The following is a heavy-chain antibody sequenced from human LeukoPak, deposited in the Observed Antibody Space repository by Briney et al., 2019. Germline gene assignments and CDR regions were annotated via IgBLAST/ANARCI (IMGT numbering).Heavy chain of an antibody. CDR3: AKDNDYYGSGSLDY. J-gene: IGHJ4*02. V-gene: IGHV3-9*01. Sequence: GRSLRLSCAASGFTFDDYAIHWVRQAPGKGLEWVSGISWNSGSIGYADSVKGRFTISRDNAKNSLYLQMNSLRAEDTAVYYCAKDNDYYGSGSLDYWGQGTLVTVSS. CDR1: GFTFDDYA. CDR2: ISWNSGSI. D-gene: IGHD3-10*01.